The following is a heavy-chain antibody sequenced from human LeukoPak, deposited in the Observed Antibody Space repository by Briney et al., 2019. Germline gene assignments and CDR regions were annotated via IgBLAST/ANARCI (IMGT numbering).Heavy chain of an antibody. CDR3: ASTPFNYDYIWGSYRYRRAFDI. Sequence: PSETLSPTCAVYGGSFSGYYWSWIRQPPGKGLEWIGEINHSGSTNYNPSLKSRVTISVDTSKNQFSLKLSSVTAADTAVYYCASTPFNYDYIWGSYRYRRAFDIWGQGTMVTVSS. D-gene: IGHD3-16*02. CDR1: GGSFSGYY. CDR2: INHSGST. V-gene: IGHV4-34*01. J-gene: IGHJ3*02.